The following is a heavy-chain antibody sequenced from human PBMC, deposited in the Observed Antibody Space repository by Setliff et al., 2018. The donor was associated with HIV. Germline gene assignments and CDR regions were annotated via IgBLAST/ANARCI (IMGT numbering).Heavy chain of an antibody. D-gene: IGHD3-22*01. CDR2: VIPIFGST. V-gene: IGHV1-69*13. CDR3: ARDDHYYDMGSILSDWFFDV. CDR1: GGTFSKYS. Sequence: SVKVSCKASGGTFSKYSINWVRQAPGQGLEWMGGVIPIFGSTTFAQKFQGRVTITADESKDTVEMELSSLTSEDTAVYYCARDDHYYDMGSILSDWFFDVWDRGTLVTVSS. J-gene: IGHJ2*01.